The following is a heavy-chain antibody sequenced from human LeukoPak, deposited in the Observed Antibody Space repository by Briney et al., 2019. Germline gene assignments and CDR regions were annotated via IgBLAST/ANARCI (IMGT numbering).Heavy chain of an antibody. D-gene: IGHD3-22*01. V-gene: IGHV3-74*01. CDR2: IKSDGST. CDR3: ARAPSEIGGYYPEYFRH. Sequence: GGSLRLSCAASGFTFSSYWMHWVRQAPGKGLVWVSLIKSDGSTGYADSVKGRFTISRDNAKNTVSLQMTSLRAEDTGVYYCARAPSEIGGYYPEYFRHWGQGTLVIVSS. J-gene: IGHJ1*01. CDR1: GFTFSSYW.